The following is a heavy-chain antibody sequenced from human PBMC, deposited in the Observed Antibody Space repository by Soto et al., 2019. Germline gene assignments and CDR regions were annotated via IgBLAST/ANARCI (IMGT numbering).Heavy chain of an antibody. CDR2: INHSGST. Sequence: QVQLQQWGAGLLKPSETLALTCAVYGGSFSGYYWNWIRQPPGKGLEWIGEINHSGSTNYNASLKRRVTISVDTSKNQFSLKLSSVTAADTAVYYCARGGAGGLIATAVPRGYWGQGTLVTVSS. J-gene: IGHJ4*02. V-gene: IGHV4-34*01. D-gene: IGHD6-13*01. CDR3: ARGGAGGLIATAVPRGY. CDR1: GGSFSGYY.